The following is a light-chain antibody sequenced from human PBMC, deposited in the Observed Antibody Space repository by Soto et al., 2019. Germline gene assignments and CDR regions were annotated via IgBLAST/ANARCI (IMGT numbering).Light chain of an antibody. CDR1: QNISVW. CDR2: DAS. J-gene: IGKJ2*01. Sequence: DIQMTQSPSTLSASVGDGVTITCRASQNISVWLAWYQQRPGKAPKFLIYDASSLETGVPSRFSGSGSGTEFTRTIRSLQPDDFATYCCQQYDSSSSTFGQGTKLEIK. V-gene: IGKV1-5*01. CDR3: QQYDSSSST.